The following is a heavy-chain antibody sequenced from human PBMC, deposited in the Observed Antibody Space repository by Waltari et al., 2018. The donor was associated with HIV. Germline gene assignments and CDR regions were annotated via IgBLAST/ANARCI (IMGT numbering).Heavy chain of an antibody. J-gene: IGHJ4*02. CDR1: GVTSHTYP. D-gene: IGHD4-17*01. Sequence: QVQLLQSGAEVKKPGSSVKVSCKTSGVTSHTYPISWLRQAPGQGPEWMGGIIALIGKPKYAKKFEGRITITADESTSTTYMEMSGLRSEDTAMYFCARGKLMTTFDDWGQGTLVIVSS. CDR2: IIALIGKP. V-gene: IGHV1-69*12. CDR3: ARGKLMTTFDD.